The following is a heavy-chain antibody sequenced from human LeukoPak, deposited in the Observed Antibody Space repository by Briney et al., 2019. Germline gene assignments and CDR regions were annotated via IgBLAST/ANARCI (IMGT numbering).Heavy chain of an antibody. Sequence: SETLSLTCAVYGGSFSGYYWSWIRQPPGKGLEWIGEINHSGSTNYNPSLKSRVTISVDTSKNQFSLKLSSVTAADTAVYYCARETLSLYSSSCCYFDYWGQGTLVTVSS. CDR1: GGSFSGYY. V-gene: IGHV4-34*01. J-gene: IGHJ4*02. D-gene: IGHD6-13*01. CDR3: ARETLSLYSSSCCYFDY. CDR2: INHSGST.